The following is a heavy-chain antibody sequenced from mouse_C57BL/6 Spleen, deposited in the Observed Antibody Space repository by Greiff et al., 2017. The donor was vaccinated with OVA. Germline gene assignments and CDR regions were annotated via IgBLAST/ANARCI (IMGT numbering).Heavy chain of an antibody. D-gene: IGHD1-1*01. Sequence: VQLKESGPGLVKPSQSLSLTCSVTGYSITSGYYWNWIRQFPGNKLEWMGYISYDGSNNYNPSLKNRISITRDTSKNQFFLKLNSVTTEDTATYYCASLYYYGSSYVNYAMDYWGQGTSVTVSS. CDR2: ISYDGSN. V-gene: IGHV3-6*01. J-gene: IGHJ4*01. CDR1: GYSITSGYY. CDR3: ASLYYYGSSYVNYAMDY.